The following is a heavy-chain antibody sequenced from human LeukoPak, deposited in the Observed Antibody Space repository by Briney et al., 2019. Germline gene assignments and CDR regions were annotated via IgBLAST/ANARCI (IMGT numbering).Heavy chain of an antibody. D-gene: IGHD2-2*01. V-gene: IGHV4-59*12. CDR1: GGSISSYY. CDR3: ARVGYCSSTSCPNDY. J-gene: IGHJ4*02. CDR2: IYYSGST. Sequence: SETLSLTCTVSGGSISSYYWSWIRQPPGKGLEWIGYIYYSGSTNYNPSLKSRVTISVDTSKNQFSLKLSSVTAADTAVYYCARVGYCSSTSCPNDYWGQGTLVTVSS.